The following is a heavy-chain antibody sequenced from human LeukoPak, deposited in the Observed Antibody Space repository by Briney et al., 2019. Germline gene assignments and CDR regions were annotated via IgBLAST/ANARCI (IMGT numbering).Heavy chain of an antibody. D-gene: IGHD2-2*01. V-gene: IGHV1-2*02. CDR1: GYTFTGYY. Sequence: ASVKVSCKASGYTFTGYYMHWVRQAPGQGLEWMGWINPNSGGTNYAQKFQGRVTMTRDTSISTAYMELSRLRSDDTAVYYCARGYCSSTSCRTTDADYYYGMDAWGQGTTVTVSS. CDR2: INPNSGGT. J-gene: IGHJ6*02. CDR3: ARGYCSSTSCRTTDADYYYGMDA.